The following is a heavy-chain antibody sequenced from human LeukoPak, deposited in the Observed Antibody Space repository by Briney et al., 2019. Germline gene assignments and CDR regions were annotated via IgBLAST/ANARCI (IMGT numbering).Heavy chain of an antibody. Sequence: SETLSLTCAVSGGSISSGGYSWSWIRQPPGKGLEWIGSIYYSGSTYYNPSLKSRVTISVDTSKNQFSLKLSSVTAADTAVYYCARQDSPYNWFDPWGQGTLVTVSS. CDR1: GGSISSGGYS. CDR2: IYYSGST. D-gene: IGHD5-18*01. V-gene: IGHV4-39*01. CDR3: ARQDSPYNWFDP. J-gene: IGHJ5*02.